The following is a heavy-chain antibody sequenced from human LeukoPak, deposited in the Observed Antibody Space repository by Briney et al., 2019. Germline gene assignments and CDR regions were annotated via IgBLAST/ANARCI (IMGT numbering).Heavy chain of an antibody. CDR1: GYTFTGYY. CDR3: ARERRRHGYTDDAFDI. CDR2: INPNSGGT. Sequence: ASVKVSCKASGYTFTGYYMHWVRQAPGQGLEWMGWINPNSGGTDYAQKFQGRVTLIRDTSISTAYMELSRLRSDDTAVHYCARERRRHGYTDDAFDIWGPGTMVTVSS. J-gene: IGHJ3*02. V-gene: IGHV1-2*02. D-gene: IGHD5-24*01.